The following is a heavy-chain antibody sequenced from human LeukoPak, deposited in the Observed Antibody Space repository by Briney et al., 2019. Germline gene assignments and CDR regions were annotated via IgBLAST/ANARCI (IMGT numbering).Heavy chain of an antibody. CDR3: ARSRNVRTFDY. CDR1: GFTFSSYG. V-gene: IGHV3-30*02. CDR2: IRHDGTNQ. J-gene: IGHJ4*02. Sequence: GGSLRLSCAASGFTFSSYGIHWVRQAPGKGLEWVTFIRHDGTNQHYGDSVKGRFTISRDNLKNTVFLQMNRVRAEDTAVYFCARSRNVRTFDYWGQGTLVAVPS.